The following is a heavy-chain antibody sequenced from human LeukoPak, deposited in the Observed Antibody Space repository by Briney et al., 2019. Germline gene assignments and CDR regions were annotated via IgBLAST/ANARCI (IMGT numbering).Heavy chain of an antibody. CDR2: ISGSGGGT. J-gene: IGHJ4*02. CDR3: ARDSTYYYDSGSSGPHYFDN. Sequence: SGGSLRLSCAASGFTFSSYAMSWVRQAPGKGLEWVSVISGSGGGTSYADSVKGRFTISRDNSKNTLYLQLNSLRAEDTAVYYCARDSTYYYDSGSSGPHYFDNWGQGTLVTVSS. V-gene: IGHV3-23*01. D-gene: IGHD3-10*01. CDR1: GFTFSSYA.